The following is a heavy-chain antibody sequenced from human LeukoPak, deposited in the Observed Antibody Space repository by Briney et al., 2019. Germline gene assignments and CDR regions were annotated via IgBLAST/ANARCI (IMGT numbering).Heavy chain of an antibody. CDR2: INPRSGDT. CDR3: ARGDCRGDNCYYGLDY. D-gene: IGHD2-15*01. Sequence: ASVKVSCKTSGYTFSNFGINWVRQAPGQGLQWMGWINPRSGDTNYEQKFQGRVTMTRDTSISTAYMELSSLKSDDTAIYYCARGDCRGDNCYYGLDYWGQGTLVTVSS. V-gene: IGHV1-2*02. J-gene: IGHJ4*02. CDR1: GYTFSNFG.